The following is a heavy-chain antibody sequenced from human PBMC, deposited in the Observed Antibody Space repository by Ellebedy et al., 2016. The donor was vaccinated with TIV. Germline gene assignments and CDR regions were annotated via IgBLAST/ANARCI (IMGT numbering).Heavy chain of an antibody. Sequence: GESLKISCAASGFTFSSYAMSWVRQDPGKGLEWVSAISGSGGSTYYADSVKGRFTISRDNSKNTLYLQMNSLRVEDTAVYYCARYCSGGSCYSHAFDIWGQGTMVTVSS. V-gene: IGHV3-23*01. CDR1: GFTFSSYA. CDR3: ARYCSGGSCYSHAFDI. CDR2: ISGSGGST. D-gene: IGHD2-15*01. J-gene: IGHJ3*02.